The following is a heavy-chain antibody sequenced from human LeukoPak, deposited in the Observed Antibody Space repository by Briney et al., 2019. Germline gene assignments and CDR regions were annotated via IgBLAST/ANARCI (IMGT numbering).Heavy chain of an antibody. CDR1: GFTFSDYY. CDR3: ARLAAARDY. Sequence: GGSLRLSCAASGFTFSDYYMSWIRQAPGKGLEWVSCISSSSSYTNYADSVKGRFTISRDNAKNSLYLQMNSLRAEDTAVYYCARLAAARDYWGQGTLVTVSS. CDR2: ISSSSSYT. D-gene: IGHD6-13*01. V-gene: IGHV3-11*06. J-gene: IGHJ4*02.